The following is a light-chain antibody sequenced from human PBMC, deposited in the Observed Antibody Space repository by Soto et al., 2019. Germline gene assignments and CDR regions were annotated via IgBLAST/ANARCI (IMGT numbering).Light chain of an antibody. Sequence: DLQMTLSPSSLAVSVGDRVTLTCQSSQDIRFYLNWYQQKPGKAPKLLIYDASTLVIGVPSRFSGSGSGTDFTLTISSLQPEDVATYFCQQYDTLLYTFGQGTKVDIK. J-gene: IGKJ2*01. V-gene: IGKV1-33*01. CDR2: DAS. CDR3: QQYDTLLYT. CDR1: QDIRFY.